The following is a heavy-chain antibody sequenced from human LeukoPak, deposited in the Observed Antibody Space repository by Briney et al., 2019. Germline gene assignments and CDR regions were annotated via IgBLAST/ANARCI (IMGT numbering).Heavy chain of an antibody. J-gene: IGHJ4*02. CDR3: ARVGAAAGPLRGYFDY. Sequence: GGSLRLSCEASGFTFSDYWLSWVRQAPGKGLEWVANIKQDGSEKNYVDSVKGRFTISRDNAKNSLYLQMNSLRAEDTAVYYCARVGAAAGPLRGYFDYWGQGTLVTVSS. CDR2: IKQDGSEK. V-gene: IGHV3-7*01. CDR1: GFTFSDYW. D-gene: IGHD6-13*01.